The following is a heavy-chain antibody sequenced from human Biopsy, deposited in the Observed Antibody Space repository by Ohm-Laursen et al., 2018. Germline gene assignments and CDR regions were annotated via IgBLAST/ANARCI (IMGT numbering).Heavy chain of an antibody. CDR1: GFTVSTTY. Sequence: SLRLSLTPSGFTVSTTYMSWIRQPPGPGLEWVSIIYLDGNTYYTDSVKGRFTISRDNAKNALYLQMNSVRPADTAKYYCVRGRDYWGQGTLVTVSS. J-gene: IGHJ4*02. CDR2: IYLDGNT. CDR3: VRGRDY. V-gene: IGHV3-53*01.